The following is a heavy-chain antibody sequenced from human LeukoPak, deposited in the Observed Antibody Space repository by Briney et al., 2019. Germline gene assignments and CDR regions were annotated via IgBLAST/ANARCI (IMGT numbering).Heavy chain of an antibody. CDR2: IYTSGST. Sequence: SETLSLTCTVSGGSISSHYWSWIRQPAGKGLEWIGRIYTSGSTNYNPSLKSRVTMSVDTSKNQFSLKLGSVTAADTAVYYCARVHYYDSGGYFGGYFEYWGQGTLVTVSS. D-gene: IGHD3-22*01. CDR1: GGSISSHY. V-gene: IGHV4-4*07. J-gene: IGHJ4*02. CDR3: ARVHYYDSGGYFGGYFEY.